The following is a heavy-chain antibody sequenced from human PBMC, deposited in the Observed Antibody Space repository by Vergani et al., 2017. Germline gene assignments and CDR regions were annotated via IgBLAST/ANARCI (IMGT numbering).Heavy chain of an antibody. CDR3: ASGDYGIFTGYRY. CDR2: INPSGGHT. Sequence: VQVVQSGAEVKKSGASVKVSCKTSGYTFSHYYMHWVRQAPGQGLEWMGIINPSGGHTNYAQKFQGRVTMTRDTSTITVYMELSSLRSEDTAIYYCASGDYGIFTGYRYWGQGTLVTVSA. CDR1: GYTFSHYY. D-gene: IGHD3-9*01. V-gene: IGHV1-46*03. J-gene: IGHJ4*02.